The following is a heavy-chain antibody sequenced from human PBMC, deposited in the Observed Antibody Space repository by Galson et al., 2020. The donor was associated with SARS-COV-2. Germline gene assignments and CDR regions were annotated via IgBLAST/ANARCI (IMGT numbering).Heavy chain of an antibody. J-gene: IGHJ4*02. CDR2: ISYDGSKK. CDR1: GFTFSLYS. CDR3: AKLGYDSSGAVKTLDY. D-gene: IGHD3-22*01. V-gene: IGHV3-30*18. Sequence: GGSLRLSCVVSGFTFSLYSMHWVRQAPGKGLEWLAIISYDGSKKYYADSVKGQFTISRDNSKNTLYLQMNSLRPDDTAVYYCAKLGYDSSGAVKTLDYWGQGTLVTVSS.